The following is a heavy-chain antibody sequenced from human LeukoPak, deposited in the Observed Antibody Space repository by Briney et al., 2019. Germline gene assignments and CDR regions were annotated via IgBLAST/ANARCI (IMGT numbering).Heavy chain of an antibody. J-gene: IGHJ4*02. CDR2: MSPNNGNT. CDR3: ASNPPRTGDFNS. Sequence: GASVKVSCKTSGYTFTNYDINWVRQATGQGLEWLGWMSPNNGNTGYAQKFQGRVTMTRDTSINTAYMELSSLRSEDTAMYYCASNPPRTGDFNSWGQGALVTVSS. V-gene: IGHV1-8*01. CDR1: GYTFTNYD. D-gene: IGHD7-27*01.